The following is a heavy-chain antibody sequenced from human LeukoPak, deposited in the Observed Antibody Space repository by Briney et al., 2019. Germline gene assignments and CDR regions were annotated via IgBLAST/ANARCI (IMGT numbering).Heavy chain of an antibody. CDR3: ARAGRFWGYYYMDV. CDR1: GYTFTSYG. V-gene: IGHV1-18*01. CDR2: ISAYNGNT. D-gene: IGHD7-27*01. J-gene: IGHJ6*03. Sequence: ASVKVSCKASGYTFTSYGISWVRQAPGQGLEWMGWISAYNGNTNYAQKLQGRVTMTTDTSTSTAYVELRSLRSDDTAVYYCARAGRFWGYYYMDVWGKGTTVTVSS.